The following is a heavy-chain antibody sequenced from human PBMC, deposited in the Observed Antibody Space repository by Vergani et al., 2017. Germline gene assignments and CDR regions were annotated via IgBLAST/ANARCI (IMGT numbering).Heavy chain of an antibody. D-gene: IGHD1-26*01. V-gene: IGHV4-39*07. Sequence: QLQLQESGPGLVKPSETLSLTCTVSGRSISSSSYYWGWIRQPPGKGLEWIGSIYYSGSTYYNPSLKSRVTISVDTSKNQFSLKLSSVTAADTAVYYCARDDSIVGANYYYYGMDVWGQGTTVTVSS. CDR3: ARDDSIVGANYYYYGMDV. CDR1: GRSISSSSYY. J-gene: IGHJ6*02. CDR2: IYYSGST.